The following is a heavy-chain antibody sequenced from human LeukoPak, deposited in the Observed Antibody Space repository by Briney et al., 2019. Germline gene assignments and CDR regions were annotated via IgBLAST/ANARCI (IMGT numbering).Heavy chain of an antibody. CDR2: IIPIFGTA. CDR3: ARDRYSVVVVAAKGGLRHCGGDCYSID. D-gene: IGHD2-21*02. V-gene: IGHV1-69*05. Sequence: GAAVKVSCKASGGTFSSYAISWVRQAPGQGLEWMGRIIPIFGTANYAQKFHGRVTITTDESTSTAYMELSSLRSEDTAVYSCARDRYSVVVVAAKGGLRHCGGDCYSIDWGQGTLVTVSS. J-gene: IGHJ4*02. CDR1: GGTFSSYA.